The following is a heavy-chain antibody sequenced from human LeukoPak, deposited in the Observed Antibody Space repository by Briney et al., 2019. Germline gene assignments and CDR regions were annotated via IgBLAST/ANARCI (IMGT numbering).Heavy chain of an antibody. V-gene: IGHV3-21*01. CDR3: ARTNYDSSGYYRNWFDP. D-gene: IGHD3-22*01. CDR2: ISSSSSYI. Sequence: GGSLRLSCAASGFTFSSYSMNWVRQAPGKWLEWVSSISSSSSYIYYADSVKGRFTISRDNAKNSLYLQMNSLRAEDTAVYYCARTNYDSSGYYRNWFDPWGQGTLVTVSS. J-gene: IGHJ5*02. CDR1: GFTFSSYS.